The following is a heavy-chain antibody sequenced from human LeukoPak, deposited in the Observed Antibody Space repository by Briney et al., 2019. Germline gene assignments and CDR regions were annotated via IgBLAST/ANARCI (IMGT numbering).Heavy chain of an antibody. V-gene: IGHV4-59*07. D-gene: IGHD6-19*01. Sequence: ADTLSLTCTVSGGSISDYYWNWIRQPPGKGLEWIGYISYLGNTNYSPSLKSRITMSVDTSNTQFSLRLNSVTAADTAVYYCASYALGWYKIDFWGQGVLVTV. CDR1: GGSISDYY. CDR3: ASYALGWYKIDF. J-gene: IGHJ4*02. CDR2: ISYLGNT.